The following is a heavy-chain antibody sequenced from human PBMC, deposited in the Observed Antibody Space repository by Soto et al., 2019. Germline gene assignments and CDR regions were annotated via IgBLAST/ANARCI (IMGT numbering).Heavy chain of an antibody. CDR3: AKDPAGPGLKHYVWGEDQKTPTGYYYGMDV. Sequence: PGGSLRLSCAASGFTFSSYAMSWVRQAPGKGLEWVSAISGSGGSTYYADSVKGRFTISRDNSKNTLYLQMNSLRAEDTAVYYCAKDPAGPGLKHYVWGEDQKTPTGYYYGMDVWGQGTTVTVSS. CDR2: ISGSGGST. D-gene: IGHD3-16*01. V-gene: IGHV3-23*01. J-gene: IGHJ6*02. CDR1: GFTFSSYA.